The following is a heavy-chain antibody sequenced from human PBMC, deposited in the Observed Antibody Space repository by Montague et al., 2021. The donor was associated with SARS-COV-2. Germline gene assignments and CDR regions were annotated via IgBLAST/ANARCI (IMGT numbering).Heavy chain of an antibody. CDR1: GGSISSGGYY. J-gene: IGHJ2*01. CDR2: IYYSGST. Sequence: TLSLTCTVSGGSISSGGYYWSWIRQHPGKCLEWIGYIYYSGSTYYNPSLKSRVTISVDTSKNQFSLKLSSVTAADTAVYYCARVHIVVVTAMRYFDLWGRGTLVTVSS. V-gene: IGHV4-31*03. D-gene: IGHD2-21*02. CDR3: ARVHIVVVTAMRYFDL.